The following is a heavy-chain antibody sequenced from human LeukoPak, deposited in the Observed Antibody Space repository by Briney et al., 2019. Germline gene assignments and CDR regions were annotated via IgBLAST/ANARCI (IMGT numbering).Heavy chain of an antibody. CDR2: INHSEST. V-gene: IGHV4-34*01. D-gene: IGHD2-2*01. CDR1: GGSFSGYY. Sequence: PSETLSLTCAVYGGSFSGYYWSWIRQPPGKGLEWIGEINHSESTNYNPSLKSRVTISVDTSRNQFSLKLSSEIAADTAVYYCARGYQLLWGGWFDPWGQGTLVTVSS. J-gene: IGHJ5*02. CDR3: ARGYQLLWGGWFDP.